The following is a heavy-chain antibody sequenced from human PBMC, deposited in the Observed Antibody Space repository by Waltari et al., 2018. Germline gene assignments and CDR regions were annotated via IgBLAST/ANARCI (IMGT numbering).Heavy chain of an antibody. V-gene: IGHV4-59*01. CDR1: GGSISSYY. J-gene: IGHJ4*02. CDR2: IDYSGST. CDR3: ARDYGDYALDY. D-gene: IGHD4-17*01. Sequence: QVQLQESGPGLVKPSETLSLTCTVSGGSISSYYWSWIRQPPGKGLEWSGYIDYSGSTNYIPSRKSRVTISVDTSKNQFSLKLSSVTAADTAVYYCARDYGDYALDYWGQGTLVTVSS.